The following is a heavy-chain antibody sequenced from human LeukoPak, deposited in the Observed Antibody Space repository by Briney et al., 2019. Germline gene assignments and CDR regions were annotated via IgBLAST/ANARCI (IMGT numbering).Heavy chain of an antibody. CDR2: INHSGST. D-gene: IGHD1-26*01. Sequence: PSETLSLTCAVYGGSFSGYYWSWIRQPPGKGLEWIGEINHSGSTNYNPSLKSRVTISVDTSKNQFSLKLSSVTAADTAVYYCARLIVGADYFDYWGQGTLVTVSS. V-gene: IGHV4-34*01. CDR1: GGSFSGYY. CDR3: ARLIVGADYFDY. J-gene: IGHJ4*02.